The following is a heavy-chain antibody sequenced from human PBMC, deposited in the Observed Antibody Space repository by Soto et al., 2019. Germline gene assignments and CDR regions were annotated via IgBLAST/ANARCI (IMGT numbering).Heavy chain of an antibody. J-gene: IGHJ5*02. V-gene: IGHV4-59*01. CDR2: IYYSGSP. Sequence: SESRSRTGTVAGGSIRSYYWSWIRQPPGKGLEWIGYIYYSGSPNYNPSLKSRVTISVDTSKNQFSLKLSSVTAADTAVYYCARYGSGSSVWFDPWGQGTLVTVS. CDR1: GGSIRSYY. D-gene: IGHD3-10*01. CDR3: ARYGSGSSVWFDP.